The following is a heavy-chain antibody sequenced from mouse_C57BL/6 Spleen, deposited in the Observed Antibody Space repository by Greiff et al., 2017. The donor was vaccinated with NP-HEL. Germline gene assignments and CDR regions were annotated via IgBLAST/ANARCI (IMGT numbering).Heavy chain of an antibody. J-gene: IGHJ2*01. CDR2: ISSGGSYT. D-gene: IGHD2-3*01. Sequence: VQLKESGGDLVKPGGSLKLSCAASGFTFSSYGMSWVRQTPDKRLEWVATISSGGSYTYYPDSVKGRFTISRDNAKNTLYLQMSSLKSEDTAMYYCARRFDGYFYFDYWGQGTTLTVSS. CDR3: ARRFDGYFYFDY. V-gene: IGHV5-6*01. CDR1: GFTFSSYG.